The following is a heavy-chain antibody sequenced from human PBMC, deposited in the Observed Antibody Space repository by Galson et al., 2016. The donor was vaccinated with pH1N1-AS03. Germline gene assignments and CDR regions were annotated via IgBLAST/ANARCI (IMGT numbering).Heavy chain of an antibody. CDR2: IRYDGSNK. Sequence: LSCAASGFTFSSYGMHWVRQAPGKGLEWVASIRYDGSNKYYADSVRGRFTISRDTSENTVYLQMNSLRAEDTALYYCAKDVFGWAFDVWGQGTMVTVSS. CDR1: GFTFSSYG. D-gene: IGHD3-10*01. CDR3: AKDVFGWAFDV. J-gene: IGHJ3*01. V-gene: IGHV3-30*02.